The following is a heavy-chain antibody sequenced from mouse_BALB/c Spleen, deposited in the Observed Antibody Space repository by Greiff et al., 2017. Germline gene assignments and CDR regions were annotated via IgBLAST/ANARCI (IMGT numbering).Heavy chain of an antibody. V-gene: IGHV5-12-1*01. D-gene: IGHD1-1*01. J-gene: IGHJ4*01. CDR3: ARHLYYCGSSPYYAMDY. Sequence: EVKLVESGGGLVKPGGSLKLSCAASGFAFSSYDMSWVRQTPEKRLEWVAYISSGGGSTYYPDTVKGRFTISRDNAKNTLYLQMSSLKSEDTAMYYCARHLYYCGSSPYYAMDYWGQGTSVTVSS. CDR2: ISSGGGST. CDR1: GFAFSSYD.